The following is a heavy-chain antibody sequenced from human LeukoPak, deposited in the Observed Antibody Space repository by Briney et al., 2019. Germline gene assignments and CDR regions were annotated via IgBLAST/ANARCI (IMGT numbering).Heavy chain of an antibody. CDR1: GGTFSSYA. J-gene: IGHJ6*03. CDR2: IIPIFGTA. Sequence: SVKVSCKASGGTFSSYAVSWVRQAPGQGLQWMGGIIPIFGTANYAQKFQGRVTITADKSTSTAYMELSSLRSEDTAVYYCARGRGGKYCSGGSCYSYDYYYYYMDVWGKGTTVTISS. CDR3: ARGRGGKYCSGGSCYSYDYYYYYMDV. V-gene: IGHV1-69*06. D-gene: IGHD2-15*01.